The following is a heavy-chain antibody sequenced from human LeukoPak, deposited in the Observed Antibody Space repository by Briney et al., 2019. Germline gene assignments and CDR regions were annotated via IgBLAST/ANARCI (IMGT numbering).Heavy chain of an antibody. V-gene: IGHV1/OR15-3*02. CDR1: GYTFTDYF. J-gene: IGHJ4*02. CDR3: ARGRRYYFDY. Sequence: GASVKVSCKASGYTFTDYFMNWMRQAPGQRLEWMGWINAGNGNTKYSQKLQGRVTITRDTSASTAYMQLSSLRSEDTAVYYCARGRRYYFDYWGQGTLVTVSS. CDR2: INAGNGNT.